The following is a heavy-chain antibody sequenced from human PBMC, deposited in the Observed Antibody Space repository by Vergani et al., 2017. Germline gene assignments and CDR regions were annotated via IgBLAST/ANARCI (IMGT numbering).Heavy chain of an antibody. Sequence: EVQLVPSGAEVKTPGESLTISCKGSGYSFTSYWIGWVRQLPGKGLEWMGIIYPGDSDTRYSPSFQGQVTISADKAISTAYLQWSSRKASDTAMYYCARHGYDSRGTGWYFDLWGRGTLVTVSS. D-gene: IGHD3-22*01. CDR1: GYSFTSYW. V-gene: IGHV5-51*01. CDR3: ARHGYDSRGTGWYFDL. CDR2: IYPGDSDT. J-gene: IGHJ2*01.